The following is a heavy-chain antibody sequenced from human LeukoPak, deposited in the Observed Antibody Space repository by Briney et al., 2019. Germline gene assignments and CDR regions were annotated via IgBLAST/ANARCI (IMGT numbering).Heavy chain of an antibody. CDR3: ARLAPYSSGPHFDY. CDR2: IYTSGGT. J-gene: IGHJ4*02. Sequence: SETLSLTCTVSGGSISSYYWSWIRQPAGKGLEWIGRIYTSGGTNYNPSLKSRVTMSIDTSKNQFSLKLSSVTAADTAVYYCARLAPYSSGPHFDYWGQGILVTVSS. D-gene: IGHD6-19*01. V-gene: IGHV4-4*07. CDR1: GGSISSYY.